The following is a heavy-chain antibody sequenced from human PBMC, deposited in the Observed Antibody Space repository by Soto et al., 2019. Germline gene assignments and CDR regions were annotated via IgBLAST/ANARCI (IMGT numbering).Heavy chain of an antibody. CDR2: IYDDGTTT. D-gene: IGHD1-26*01. Sequence: QVQLVESGGGVVQPGRSLRLSCAASGFTFSNYEMAWVRQAPGKGLEWLAFIYDDGTTTYYADSVKGRFTISRDNSKDKRYLQMKSLGAEDTAVYYGVRELDKPGVGNYFDYWGQGTLVTVSS. V-gene: IGHV3-33*01. CDR1: GFTFSNYE. CDR3: VRELDKPGVGNYFDY. J-gene: IGHJ4*02.